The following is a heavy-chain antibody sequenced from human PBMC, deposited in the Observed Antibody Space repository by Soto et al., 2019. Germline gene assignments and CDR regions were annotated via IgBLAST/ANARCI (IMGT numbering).Heavy chain of an antibody. D-gene: IGHD5-18*01. Sequence: ASVKVSCKASGYPFTSYVISWVRQAPGQGLEWMGWISAYNGNTNYAQKLQGRVTMTTDTSTSTAYMELRSLRSDDTAVYYCARDPSGYGRFDPWGQGTLVTVSS. CDR1: GYPFTSYV. CDR2: ISAYNGNT. CDR3: ARDPSGYGRFDP. V-gene: IGHV1-18*01. J-gene: IGHJ5*02.